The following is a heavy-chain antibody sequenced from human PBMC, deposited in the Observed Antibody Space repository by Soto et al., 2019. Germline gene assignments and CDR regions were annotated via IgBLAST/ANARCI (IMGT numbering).Heavy chain of an antibody. D-gene: IGHD6-13*01. CDR1: GGSISSGDYY. Sequence: SETLSLTCTVSGGSISSGDYYWSWIRQPPGKGLEWIGYIYYSGSTYYNPSLKSRVTISVDTSKNQFSLKLSSVTAADTAVYYCARFTTGYSSSWYEIVYWGQGTLVTVSS. V-gene: IGHV4-30-4*01. J-gene: IGHJ4*02. CDR2: IYYSGST. CDR3: ARFTTGYSSSWYEIVY.